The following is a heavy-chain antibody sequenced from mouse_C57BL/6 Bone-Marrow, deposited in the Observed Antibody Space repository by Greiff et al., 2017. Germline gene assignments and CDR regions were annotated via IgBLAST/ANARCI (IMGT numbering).Heavy chain of an antibody. J-gene: IGHJ2*01. CDR1: GYSITSGYY. CDR3: ATYFDY. Sequence: EVKLQQSGPGLVKPSQSLSLTCSVTGYSITSGYYWNWIRQFPGNKLEWMGYISYDGSNNYNPSLKNRISITRDTSKNQFFLKLNSVTTEDTATYYCATYFDYWGQGTTLTVS. CDR2: ISYDGSN. V-gene: IGHV3-6*01.